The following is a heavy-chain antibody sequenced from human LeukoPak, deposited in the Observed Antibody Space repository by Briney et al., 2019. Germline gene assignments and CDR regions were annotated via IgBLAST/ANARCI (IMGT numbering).Heavy chain of an antibody. Sequence: GGSLRLSCAGSGFTFSSNAVRWVRQAPGKGLEWVSAISTSGGNTYYAGSVRGRFTISRDNSKNTLYLQMNTLRAEDTAVYYCATTKQARRYFDYWGQGTLVTVSS. V-gene: IGHV3-23*01. J-gene: IGHJ4*02. CDR3: ATTKQARRYFDY. CDR1: GFTFSSNA. CDR2: ISTSGGNT. D-gene: IGHD1-1*01.